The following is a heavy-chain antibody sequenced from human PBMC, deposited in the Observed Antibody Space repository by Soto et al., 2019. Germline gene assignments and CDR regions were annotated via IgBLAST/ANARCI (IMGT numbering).Heavy chain of an antibody. CDR2: MNPNSGNT. CDR1: GYTLTSYD. CDR3: ARGQRRYSSSWTYYYYYMDV. V-gene: IGHV1-8*01. D-gene: IGHD6-13*01. J-gene: IGHJ6*03. Sequence: ASVKVSCKASGYTLTSYDINWVRQATGQGLEWMGWMNPNSGNTGYAQKFQGRVTMTRNTSISTAYMELSSLRSEDTAAYYCARGQRRYSSSWTYYYYYMDVWGKGTTVTVSS.